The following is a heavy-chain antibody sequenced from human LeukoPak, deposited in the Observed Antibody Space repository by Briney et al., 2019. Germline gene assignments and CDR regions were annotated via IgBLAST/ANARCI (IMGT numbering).Heavy chain of an antibody. CDR2: MNHSGST. V-gene: IGHV4-34*01. CDR3: ASPRFGTYYYFYMDV. CDR1: GGSFSGYY. Sequence: SETLSLTCAVYGGSFSGYYWSWIRQPPGRGLEWVGEMNHSGSTNYNPSLKSRVTISVDTSKNQFSLKLSSVTAADTAVYYCASPRFGTYYYFYMDVWGKGTTVTVSS. J-gene: IGHJ6*03. D-gene: IGHD3-16*01.